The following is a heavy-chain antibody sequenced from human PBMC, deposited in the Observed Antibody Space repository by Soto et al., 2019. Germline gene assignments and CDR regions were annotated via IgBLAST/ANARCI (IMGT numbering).Heavy chain of an antibody. J-gene: IGHJ4*02. CDR2: ISGSGIST. CDR3: AKSDCTGGSCYAGFDY. Sequence: QLGGSLRLSCAASGFTFSSYAMSWVRQAPGKGLEWVSGISGSGISTYYADSVKGRFTISRDNSKNTLYLQMNSLRAEDTAVYYCAKSDCTGGSCYAGFDYWGQGTLVTVSS. CDR1: GFTFSSYA. V-gene: IGHV3-23*01. D-gene: IGHD2-15*01.